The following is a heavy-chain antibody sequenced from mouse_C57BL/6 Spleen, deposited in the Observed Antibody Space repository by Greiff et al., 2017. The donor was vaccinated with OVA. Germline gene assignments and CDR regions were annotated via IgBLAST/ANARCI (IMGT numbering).Heavy chain of an antibody. V-gene: IGHV1-50*01. CDR2: IDPSDIYT. CDR1: GYTFTSYW. Sequence: QVQLQQPGAELVKPGASVKLSCKASGYTFTSYWMQWVKQRPGQGLEWIGEIDPSDIYTNYNQKFKGKATLTVDTSSSTAYMQLSSLTSEDSAVYYCARSDYYGSSYYFDYWGQGTTLTVSS. D-gene: IGHD1-1*01. CDR3: ARSDYYGSSYYFDY. J-gene: IGHJ2*01.